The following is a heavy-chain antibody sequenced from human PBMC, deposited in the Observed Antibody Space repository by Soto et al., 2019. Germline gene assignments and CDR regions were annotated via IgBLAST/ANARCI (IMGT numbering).Heavy chain of an antibody. CDR2: ISGSGGTT. V-gene: IGHV3-23*01. J-gene: IGHJ5*02. D-gene: IGHD2-2*01. Sequence: VGSLRLSCATSVFTFSTYAMSWVRESPGRWLEWVSTISGSGGTTYYADSVKGRFTISRDNYKNTLYLQMNSLTAEDTAMFYCARHSVRYKLLYNWFDPWGQGTLVNVS. CDR3: ARHSVRYKLLYNWFDP. CDR1: VFTFSTYA.